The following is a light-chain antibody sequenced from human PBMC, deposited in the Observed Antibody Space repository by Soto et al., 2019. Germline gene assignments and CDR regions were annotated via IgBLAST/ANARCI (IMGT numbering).Light chain of an antibody. J-gene: IGKJ1*01. CDR2: DAS. Sequence: EIVLTQSPATLFLSPGERATLSCRASQSVSNYLTWYQQKPGQAPRLLIYDASKRATGIPARFSGSGSGTDLTLTISSLEPEDFAVYYCQHRRNWPWTFGQGTKVEIK. V-gene: IGKV3-11*01. CDR3: QHRRNWPWT. CDR1: QSVSNY.